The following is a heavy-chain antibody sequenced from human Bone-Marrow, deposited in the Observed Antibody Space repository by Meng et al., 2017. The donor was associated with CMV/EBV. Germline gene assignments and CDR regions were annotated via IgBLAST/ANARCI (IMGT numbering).Heavy chain of an antibody. CDR1: GSTFSSRA. CDR2: ISYDGSHH. Sequence: GGSLRLSFSASGSTFSSRAMHWVRQAPSKGLEWVAFISYDGSHHYYADSVKGRFTISRDNSKNPLYLQMNSLRAEDTAVYYCATPYRVHYDFLSGFSGMDVWGQGTTVTVSS. J-gene: IGHJ6*02. CDR3: ATPYRVHYDFLSGFSGMDV. V-gene: IGHV3-30*04. D-gene: IGHD3-3*01.